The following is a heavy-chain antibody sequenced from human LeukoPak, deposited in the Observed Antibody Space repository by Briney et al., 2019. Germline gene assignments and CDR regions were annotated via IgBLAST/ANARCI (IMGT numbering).Heavy chain of an antibody. CDR1: GFTVSSNY. D-gene: IGHD6-6*01. V-gene: IGHV3-11*04. CDR3: ARLYSSSSGKAFDI. J-gene: IGHJ3*02. Sequence: GGSLRLSCAASGFTVSSNYMSWVRQAPGKGLEWVSYIGSSGRSIYYADSVKGRFTISRDNAKNSLYLQMNSLRAEDTAVYYCARLYSSSSGKAFDIWGQGTMVTVST. CDR2: IGSSGRSI.